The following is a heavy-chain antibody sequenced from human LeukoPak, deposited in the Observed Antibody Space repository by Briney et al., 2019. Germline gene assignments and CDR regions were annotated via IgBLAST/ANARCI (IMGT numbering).Heavy chain of an antibody. CDR1: GGSISSYY. D-gene: IGHD1-20*01. Sequence: SETLSLTCTVSGGSISSYYWSWIRQPPGKGLEWIGYIYYSGSTNYNPSLKSRVTISVDTSKNQFSLKLSSVTAADTAVYYCARDRVYNWDQWYFDIWGRGTLVTVSS. CDR2: IYYSGST. J-gene: IGHJ2*01. CDR3: ARDRVYNWDQWYFDI. V-gene: IGHV4-59*01.